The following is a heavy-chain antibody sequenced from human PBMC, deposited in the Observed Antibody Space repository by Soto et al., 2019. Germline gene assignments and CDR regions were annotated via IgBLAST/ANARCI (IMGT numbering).Heavy chain of an antibody. CDR3: AIDGDGSGNQPPHYYYYGMDV. J-gene: IGHJ6*02. D-gene: IGHD6-25*01. Sequence: SETLSLTCALYGASFSGYYWSCIRQPPGKGLEWIGEINHSGSTNYNPSLKSRVTISVDASKNQFSLKLSSVTAADTAVYYCAIDGDGSGNQPPHYYYYGMDVWGQGTTVTVSS. CDR2: INHSGST. V-gene: IGHV4-34*01. CDR1: GASFSGYY.